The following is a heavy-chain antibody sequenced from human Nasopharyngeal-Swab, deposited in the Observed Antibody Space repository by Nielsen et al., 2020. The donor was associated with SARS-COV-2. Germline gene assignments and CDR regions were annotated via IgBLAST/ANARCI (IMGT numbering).Heavy chain of an antibody. CDR3: ARTPSAYYYGSGPYYFDY. V-gene: IGHV4-39*01. Sequence: SETLSLTCTVSGGSISSSSYYWGWIRQPPGKGLEWIGSIYYSGSTYYNPSLKSRVTISVDTSKNHFSLKLSSVTAADTAVYYCARTPSAYYYGSGPYYFDYWGQGTLVTVSS. CDR2: IYYSGST. CDR1: GGSISSSSYY. J-gene: IGHJ4*02. D-gene: IGHD3-10*01.